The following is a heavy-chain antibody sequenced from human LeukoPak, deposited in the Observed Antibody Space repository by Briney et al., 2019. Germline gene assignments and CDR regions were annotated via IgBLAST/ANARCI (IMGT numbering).Heavy chain of an antibody. D-gene: IGHD3-9*01. V-gene: IGHV3-23*01. J-gene: IGHJ4*02. Sequence: GGSLRLSCAASGFTFSSYWMSWVRQAPGEGLEWVSAISGSGGSTYYADSVKGRFTISRDNSKNTLYLQMNSLRAEDTAVYYCAKAHDILTGYVDYWGQGTLVTVSS. CDR2: ISGSGGST. CDR3: AKAHDILTGYVDY. CDR1: GFTFSSYW.